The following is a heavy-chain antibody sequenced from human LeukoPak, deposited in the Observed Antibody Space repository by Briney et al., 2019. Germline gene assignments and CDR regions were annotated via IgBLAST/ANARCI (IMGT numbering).Heavy chain of an antibody. CDR2: ISAYNGNT. V-gene: IGHV1-18*01. D-gene: IGHD3-3*01. CDR1: GYTFTSYG. CDR3: ATTTTYYDFWSGYYTYGMDV. J-gene: IGHJ6*02. Sequence: ASVKVSCTASGYTFTSYGISWVRQAPGQGLEWMGWISAYNGNTNYAQKLQGRVTMTTDTSTSTAYMELRSLRSDDTAVYYCATTTTYYDFWSGYYTYGMDVWGQGTTVTVSS.